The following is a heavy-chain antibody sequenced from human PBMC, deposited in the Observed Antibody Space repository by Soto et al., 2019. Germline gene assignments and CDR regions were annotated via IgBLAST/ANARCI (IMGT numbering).Heavy chain of an antibody. CDR2: LYYSDNT. CDR1: GGSFSPFY. CDR3: ARVGGVAARTFDY. V-gene: IGHV4-59*01. D-gene: IGHD3-16*01. J-gene: IGHJ4*02. Sequence: LETLSLTCAVYGGSFSPFYWSWVRQPPGKGLEWIGYLYYSDNTNYNPSLKSRVTISVDASKNQVSLRLTSVTAADTAVYYCARVGGVAARTFDYWGQGTVVTVSS.